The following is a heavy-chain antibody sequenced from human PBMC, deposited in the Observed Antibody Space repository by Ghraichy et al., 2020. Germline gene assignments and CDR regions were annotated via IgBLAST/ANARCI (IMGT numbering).Heavy chain of an antibody. J-gene: IGHJ4*02. CDR3: ARRHPYSSSWGFDY. CDR2: ISGSGGST. Sequence: GGSLRLSCAASGFTFSSYAMSWVRQAPGKGLEWVSGISGSGGSTYSADSMTGWFTISRDNSKSTLYLQMNTLRAEDTAVYYCARRHPYSSSWGFDYWGQGTLVTVSS. D-gene: IGHD6-13*01. V-gene: IGHV3-23*01. CDR1: GFTFSSYA.